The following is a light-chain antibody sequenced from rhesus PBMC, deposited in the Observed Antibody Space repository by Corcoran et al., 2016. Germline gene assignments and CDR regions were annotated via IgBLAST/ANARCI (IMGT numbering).Light chain of an antibody. CDR3: LQYSSSPLT. CDR1: QSISDW. V-gene: IGKV1-22*01. J-gene: IGKJ4*01. CDR2: NAS. Sequence: DIQMTQSPSSLSASVGDTVTITCRASQSISDWLDWYQQKPGKAPKLLIYNASSLQSGVPSRFSGSGSGTDFTLTISSLQPEDFATYYCLQYSSSPLTFGGGTKVEIK.